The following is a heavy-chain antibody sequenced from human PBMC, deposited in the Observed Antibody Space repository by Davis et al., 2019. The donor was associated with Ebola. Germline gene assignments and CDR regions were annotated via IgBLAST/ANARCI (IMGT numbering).Heavy chain of an antibody. D-gene: IGHD2-2*01. V-gene: IGHV3-74*01. J-gene: IGHJ4*02. CDR1: GFTFSTYW. CDR2: INSDGSST. CDR3: VYQLLSVDCY. Sequence: GESLKISCAASGFTFSTYWMHWVRQAPGKRLVWVAHINSDGSSTGYADSVKGRFTISRDNAKNTLYLQMNSLRAEDTAVYYCVYQLLSVDCYWGQGTLVTVSS.